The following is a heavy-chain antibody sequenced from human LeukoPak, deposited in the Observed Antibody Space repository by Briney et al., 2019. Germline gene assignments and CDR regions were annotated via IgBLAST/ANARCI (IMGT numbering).Heavy chain of an antibody. Sequence: SETLSLTCTVSGGSISSYYWNWIRQHPGKGLEWIGYIYYSGSTNYNPSLKSRVTISVDTSKNQFSLKLSSVTAADTAVYYCASYWGGRFDYWGQGTLVTVSS. D-gene: IGHD7-27*01. CDR2: IYYSGST. J-gene: IGHJ4*02. CDR1: GGSISSYY. V-gene: IGHV4-59*01. CDR3: ASYWGGRFDY.